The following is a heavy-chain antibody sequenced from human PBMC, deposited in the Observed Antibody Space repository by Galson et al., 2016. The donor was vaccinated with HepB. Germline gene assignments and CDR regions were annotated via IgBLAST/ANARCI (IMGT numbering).Heavy chain of an antibody. D-gene: IGHD4-23*01. V-gene: IGHV3-74*01. CDR1: GFALGSHW. Sequence: SLRLSCAASGFALGSHWMHWVRQVPGKGLVWVSRINSDGTISNYEDSVKGRFTISRDNAKNTLYLQMNSLRAEDTAVYFCVRDHSVVLTTAYNWFDPWGQGTLVTVSS. CDR3: VRDHSVVLTTAYNWFDP. CDR2: INSDGTIS. J-gene: IGHJ5*02.